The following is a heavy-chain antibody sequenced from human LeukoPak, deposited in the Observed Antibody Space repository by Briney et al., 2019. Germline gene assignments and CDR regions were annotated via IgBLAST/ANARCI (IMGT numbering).Heavy chain of an antibody. CDR2: IYYSGST. D-gene: IGHD6-6*01. CDR1: GGSISSYY. J-gene: IGHJ5*02. V-gene: IGHV4-59*08. CDR3: ARPGLAPFSSFDP. Sequence: PSETLSLTCTVSGGSISSYYWSWIRQTPGKGLEWIGYIYYSGSTYYNPSLKSRVTISVDTSKNQFSLKLSSVTAADTAVYYCARPGLAPFSSFDPWGQGTLVTVSS.